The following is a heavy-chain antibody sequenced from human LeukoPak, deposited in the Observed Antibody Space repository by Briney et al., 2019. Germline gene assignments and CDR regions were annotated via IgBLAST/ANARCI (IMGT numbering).Heavy chain of an antibody. CDR2: INPNSGGT. J-gene: IGHJ4*02. D-gene: IGHD6-19*01. V-gene: IGHV1-2*02. CDR3: ARADSSGFDY. CDR1: GYTFTSYD. Sequence: ASVKVPCKASGYTFTSYDINWVRQATGQGLEWMGWINPNSGGTNYAQKFQGRVTMTRDTSISTAYMELSRLRSDDTAVYYCARADSSGFDYWGQGTLVTVSS.